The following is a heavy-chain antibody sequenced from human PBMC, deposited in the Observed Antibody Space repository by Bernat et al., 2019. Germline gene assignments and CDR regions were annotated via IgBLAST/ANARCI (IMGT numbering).Heavy chain of an antibody. J-gene: IGHJ3*02. V-gene: IGHV4-39*01. CDR3: ARLETYCSGGSCYNLGAFDI. Sequence: QLQLQESGPGLVKPSETLSLTYTVSGGSISSSSYYWGWIRQPPGKGLEWIGSIYYSGSTYYNPSLKSRVTISVDTSKNQFSLKLSSVTAADTAVYYCARLETYCSGGSCYNLGAFDIWGQGTMVTVSS. D-gene: IGHD2-15*01. CDR2: IYYSGST. CDR1: GGSISSSSYY.